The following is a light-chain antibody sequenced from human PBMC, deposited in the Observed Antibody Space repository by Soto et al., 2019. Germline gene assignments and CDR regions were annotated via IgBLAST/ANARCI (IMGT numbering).Light chain of an antibody. CDR1: SSDIGGYNY. V-gene: IGLV2-8*01. CDR3: SSYAANTNLV. J-gene: IGLJ1*01. CDR2: AVS. Sequence: QSALTQPPSASGSLGQSVTISCTGTSSDIGGYNYVSWYQQHPGKAPKLIIYAVSNRSSEVPGRFSGSKSGNTASLTVSGLLAEDEADYSCSSYAANTNLVFGTGTKLTVL.